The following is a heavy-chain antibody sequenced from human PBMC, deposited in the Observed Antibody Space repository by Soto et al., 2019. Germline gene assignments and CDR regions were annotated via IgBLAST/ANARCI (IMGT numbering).Heavy chain of an antibody. CDR1: GGTFSSYA. Sequence: VASVKVSCKASGGTFSSYAISWVRQAPGQGLEWMGGIIPIFGTANYAQKIQGRVTITAAKSTSTAYMELSSLRSEDTAVYYCARLEHPTTENSILTGYLSDYSYYGMDVWGQGTTVTVSS. CDR3: ARLEHPTTENSILTGYLSDYSYYGMDV. CDR2: IIPIFGTA. D-gene: IGHD3-9*01. J-gene: IGHJ6*02. V-gene: IGHV1-69*06.